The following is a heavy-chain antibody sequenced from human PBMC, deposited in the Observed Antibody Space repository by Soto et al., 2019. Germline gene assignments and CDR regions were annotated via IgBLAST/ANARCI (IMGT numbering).Heavy chain of an antibody. V-gene: IGHV4-39*01. CDR1: GGSISSSSYY. CDR2: IYYSGST. D-gene: IGHD3-9*01. J-gene: IGHJ5*02. CDR3: ARHSRGLYDILTGYYS. Sequence: SETLSLTCTVSGGSISSSSYYWGWIRQPPGKGLEWIGSIYYSGSTYYNPSLKSRVTISVDTSKNQFSLKLSSVTAADTAVYYCARHSRGLYDILTGYYSWGQGTLVTVSS.